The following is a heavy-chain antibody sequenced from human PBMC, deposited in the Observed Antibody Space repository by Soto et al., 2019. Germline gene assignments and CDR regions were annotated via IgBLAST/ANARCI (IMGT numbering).Heavy chain of an antibody. CDR3: ARVQGGGGAMVHNY. V-gene: IGHV4-30-4*01. CDR1: GGSISSGDYY. Sequence: QVQLQESGPGLVKPSQTLSLTCTVSGGSISSGDYYWSWIRQPPGKGLEWIGYIYYSGSTYYNPFLTSRITISVDTTKNQFSLKLSSVTAADTAVYYCARVQGGGGAMVHNYWGQGTLVTVSS. J-gene: IGHJ4*02. CDR2: IYYSGST. D-gene: IGHD5-18*01.